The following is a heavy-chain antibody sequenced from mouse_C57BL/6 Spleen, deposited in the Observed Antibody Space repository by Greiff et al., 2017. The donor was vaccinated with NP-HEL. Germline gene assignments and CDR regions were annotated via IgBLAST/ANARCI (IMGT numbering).Heavy chain of an antibody. CDR3: ARHGSAY. Sequence: VQLQQSGPELVKPGASVKISCKASGYSFTGYYMNWVKQSPEKSLEWIGEINPSTGGTTYNQKFKAKATLTVDKSSSTAYMQLKSLTSEDSAVYYCARHGSAYWGQGTLVTVSA. V-gene: IGHV1-42*01. CDR1: GYSFTGYY. J-gene: IGHJ3*01. CDR2: INPSTGGT.